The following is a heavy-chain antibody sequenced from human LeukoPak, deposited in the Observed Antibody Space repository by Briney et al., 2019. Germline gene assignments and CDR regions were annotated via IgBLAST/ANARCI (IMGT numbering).Heavy chain of an antibody. D-gene: IGHD3-10*01. Sequence: GGSLRLSCSASGFTFSSYEINWVGQAPFNGLDWLANIKQDGSEKYYVDSVKGRFTISRDNAKNSLYLQMNSLRVEDTAVYYCAKLAKYFYGSETYYFFEHWGQGTPVTASS. J-gene: IGHJ4*02. CDR3: AKLAKYFYGSETYYFFEH. CDR1: GFTFSSYE. V-gene: IGHV3-7*01. CDR2: IKQDGSEK.